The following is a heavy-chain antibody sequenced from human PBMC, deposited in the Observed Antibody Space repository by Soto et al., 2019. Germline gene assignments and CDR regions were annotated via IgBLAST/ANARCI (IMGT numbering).Heavy chain of an antibody. J-gene: IGHJ4*02. V-gene: IGHV4-39*01. CDR2: IYYSGST. Sequence: QLQLQESGPGLVKPSETLSLTCTVSGGSISSSSYYWGWIRQPPGKGLEWIGSIYYSGSTYYNPSLKCRVTIAVDTSKNQFSLKLSSVTAADTAVYYCASQHSSGWYVYFDYWGQGTLVTVSS. D-gene: IGHD6-19*01. CDR1: GGSISSSSYY. CDR3: ASQHSSGWYVYFDY.